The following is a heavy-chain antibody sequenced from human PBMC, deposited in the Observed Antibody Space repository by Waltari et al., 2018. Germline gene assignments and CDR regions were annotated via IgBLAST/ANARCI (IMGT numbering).Heavy chain of an antibody. Sequence: EVQLVESGGGLVQPGGSLRLSCAASGFTFSSYWMSWVRQAPGKGLEWVANIKQDGSEKYYVDSVKGRFTISRDNAKNSLYLQMNSLRAEDTAVYYCAREISSGWYGGPYYFDYWGQGTLVTVSS. V-gene: IGHV3-7*01. J-gene: IGHJ4*02. CDR3: AREISSGWYGGPYYFDY. CDR2: IKQDGSEK. CDR1: GFTFSSYW. D-gene: IGHD6-19*01.